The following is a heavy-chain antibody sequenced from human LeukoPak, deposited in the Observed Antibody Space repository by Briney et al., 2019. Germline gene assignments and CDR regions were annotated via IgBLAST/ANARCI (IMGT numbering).Heavy chain of an antibody. Sequence: GRSLRLSCAASGFTFSSYGMHWVRQAPGKGLEWVAVIWYDGSNKYYADSVKGRFTISRDNSKNTLYLQMNSLRAEDTAVYYCARQLGYCSSTSCEDYYYYGMDVWGQGTTVTVSS. CDR3: ARQLGYCSSTSCEDYYYYGMDV. V-gene: IGHV3-33*01. CDR1: GFTFSSYG. J-gene: IGHJ6*02. CDR2: IWYDGSNK. D-gene: IGHD2-2*01.